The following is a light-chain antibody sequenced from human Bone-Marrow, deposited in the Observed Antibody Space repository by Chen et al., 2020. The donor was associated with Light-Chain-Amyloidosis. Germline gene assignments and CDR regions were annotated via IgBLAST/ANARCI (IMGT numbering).Light chain of an antibody. CDR2: DND. Sequence: QSVLTQPPSVSAAPGQRVTISCSGSSSNIGNNYVSWYQQFPGTAPTILIDDNDKRPSGIPDVFSGSESGTSATRGIAGLQTGNEADYFCGAWDSSLNTWVFGGGTKLTVL. CDR3: GAWDSSLNTWV. CDR1: SSNIGNNY. V-gene: IGLV1-51*01. J-gene: IGLJ3*02.